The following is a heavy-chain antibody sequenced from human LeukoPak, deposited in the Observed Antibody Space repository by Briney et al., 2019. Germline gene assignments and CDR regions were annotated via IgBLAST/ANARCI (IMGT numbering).Heavy chain of an antibody. V-gene: IGHV3-33*06. Sequence: PGGSLRLSCAASGFSFSSYGMHWVRQAPGRGLEWVAVIWYDGSNKYYADSVKGRFTISRDNSKNTLYLQMNSLTAEDTAVYYCAKRYYYGSGSFDYWGQGTLVTVSS. CDR3: AKRYYYGSGSFDY. J-gene: IGHJ4*02. CDR1: GFSFSSYG. D-gene: IGHD3-10*01. CDR2: IWYDGSNK.